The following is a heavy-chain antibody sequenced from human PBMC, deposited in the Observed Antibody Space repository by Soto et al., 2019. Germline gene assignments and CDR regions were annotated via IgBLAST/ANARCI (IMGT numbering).Heavy chain of an antibody. CDR3: AKGWCDS. CDR2: ISGSGGGT. V-gene: IGHV3-23*01. Sequence: EVQLLDSWGDLVQPGGSLRLSCAASGFSFSSHVMSWVRQAPGKGLEWVSSISGSGGGTYYADSVKGRFIISRDNSKNTLDLQMNSLRVDDTAVYYCAKGWCDSWGQGTLVTVCS. J-gene: IGHJ5*01. CDR1: GFSFSSHV.